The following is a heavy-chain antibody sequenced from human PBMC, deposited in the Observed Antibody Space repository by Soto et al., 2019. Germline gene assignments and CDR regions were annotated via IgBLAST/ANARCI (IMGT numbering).Heavy chain of an antibody. D-gene: IGHD1-1*01. J-gene: IGHJ5*02. CDR3: STGSDAYKGGRT. V-gene: IGHV4-59*01. CDR2: IYYSGST. Sequence: SETLSLTCTVSGGSISSYYWSWIRQPPGKGLEWIGYIYYSGSTNYNPSLKSRVTISVDTSKNHFSLKLSSVTAADTAVYYCSTGSDAYKGGRTWGQGTLVTVSS. CDR1: GGSISSYY.